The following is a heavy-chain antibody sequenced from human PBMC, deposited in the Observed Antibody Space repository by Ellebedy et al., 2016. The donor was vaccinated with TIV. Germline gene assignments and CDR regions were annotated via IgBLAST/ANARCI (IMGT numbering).Heavy chain of an antibody. Sequence: GESLKISCAASGFTFSSYAMSWVRQAPGKGLEWVSAISGSGGSTYYADSVKGRFTISRDNSKNTLYLQMNSLRAEDTAVYYCASNYYGSGSYYSHWGQGTLVTVSS. D-gene: IGHD3-10*01. CDR1: GFTFSSYA. V-gene: IGHV3-23*01. CDR3: ASNYYGSGSYYSH. CDR2: ISGSGGST. J-gene: IGHJ4*02.